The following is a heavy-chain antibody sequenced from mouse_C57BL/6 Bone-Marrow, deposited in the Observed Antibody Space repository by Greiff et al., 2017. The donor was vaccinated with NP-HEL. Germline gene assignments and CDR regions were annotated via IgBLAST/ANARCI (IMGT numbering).Heavy chain of an antibody. Sequence: QVQLKESGPGLVAPSQSLSITCTVSGFSLTSYGVDWVRQPPGKGLEWLGVIWGGGSTNYNSALMSRLSIRKDKSKSQVFLKSSSLQTDDTAMYYCAKQRYGNNVGWYLDVWGTGTTVTVSS. D-gene: IGHD2-1*01. CDR1: GFSLTSYG. V-gene: IGHV2-9*01. CDR2: IWGGGST. J-gene: IGHJ1*03. CDR3: AKQRYGNNVGWYLDV.